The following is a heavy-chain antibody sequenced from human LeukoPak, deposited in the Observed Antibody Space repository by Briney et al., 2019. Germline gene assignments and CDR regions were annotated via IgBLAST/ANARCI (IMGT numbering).Heavy chain of an antibody. Sequence: SQTLSLTCAVSGGSISSGGYSWSWIRQPPGKGLEWIGYIYHSGSTYYNPSLKSRVTTSVDRSKNQFSLKLSSVTAADTAVYYCARVGISVIAFGMDVWGQGTTVTVSS. D-gene: IGHD2-15*01. V-gene: IGHV4-30-2*01. CDR2: IYHSGST. CDR1: GGSISSGGYS. J-gene: IGHJ6*02. CDR3: ARVGISVIAFGMDV.